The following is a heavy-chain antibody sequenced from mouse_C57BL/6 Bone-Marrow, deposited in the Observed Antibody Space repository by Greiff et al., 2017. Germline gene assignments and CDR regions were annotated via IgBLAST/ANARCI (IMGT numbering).Heavy chain of an antibody. CDR2: INPYNGGT. D-gene: IGHD1-1*01. CDR1: GYTFTDYY. V-gene: IGHV1-19*01. Sequence: VQLQQSGPVLVKPGASVKMSCKASGYTFTDYYMNWVKQSHGKSLEWIGVINPYNGGTSYNQKFKGKATLTVDKSSSTAYMELNSLTSEDSAVYYCAPITTPPFAYWGQGTLVTVSA. J-gene: IGHJ3*01. CDR3: APITTPPFAY.